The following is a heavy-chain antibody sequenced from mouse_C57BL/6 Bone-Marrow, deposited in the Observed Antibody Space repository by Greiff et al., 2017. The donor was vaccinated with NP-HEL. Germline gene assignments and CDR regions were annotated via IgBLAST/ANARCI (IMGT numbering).Heavy chain of an antibody. V-gene: IGHV3-8*01. D-gene: IGHD2-4*01. CDR2: ISYSGST. J-gene: IGHJ4*01. Sequence: EVHLVESGPGLAKPSQTLSLTCSVTGYSITSDYWNWIRKFPGNKLEYMGYISYSGSTYYNPSLKSRISITRDTSKNQYYLQLNSVTTEDTATYYCARGAGNTPNDYDEGYAMDDWGQGTSVTVSS. CDR1: GYSITSDY. CDR3: ARGAGNTPNDYDEGYAMDD.